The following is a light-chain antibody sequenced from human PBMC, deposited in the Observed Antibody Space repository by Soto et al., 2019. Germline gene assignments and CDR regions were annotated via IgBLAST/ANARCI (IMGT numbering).Light chain of an antibody. CDR2: DVS. Sequence: DIQMTQSPSTLSASVGDRVTITCRASQSIGDSLAWYQQKPGKAPYLLISDVSSLESGVPSRFSGSGSGTFFTLIINSLQPDDVATYYCQKYDSAPFIFGPGSKVNLK. CDR3: QKYDSAPFI. J-gene: IGKJ3*01. CDR1: QSIGDS. V-gene: IGKV1-27*01.